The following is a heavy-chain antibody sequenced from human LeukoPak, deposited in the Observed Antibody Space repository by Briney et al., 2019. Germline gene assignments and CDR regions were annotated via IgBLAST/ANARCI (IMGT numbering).Heavy chain of an antibody. Sequence: ASVNVSCKASGYTFNNYYITWGRQAPGQGLEWMGWISVYNGNTNYVQKFQGSVTLTTDTSTSTAYMELRSLRSDDTAMYYCARSYCSGSSCYYFDHWGQGTPVTVSS. J-gene: IGHJ4*02. CDR2: ISVYNGNT. CDR1: GYTFNNYY. CDR3: ARSYCSGSSCYYFDH. V-gene: IGHV1-18*01. D-gene: IGHD2-15*01.